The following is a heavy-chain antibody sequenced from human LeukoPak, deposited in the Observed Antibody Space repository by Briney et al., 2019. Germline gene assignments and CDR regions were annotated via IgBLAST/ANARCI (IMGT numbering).Heavy chain of an antibody. V-gene: IGHV3-21*01. Sequence: GGSLRLSCVASGFIFSSYSMNWVRQAPGKGLEWVSSISSSSSYIYYADSVKGRFTISRDNAKNSLYLQMNSLRAEDTAVYYCARAVSALITYRRIFYGMDVWGQGTTVTVSS. CDR3: ARAVSALITYRRIFYGMDV. CDR1: GFIFSSYS. D-gene: IGHD2-15*01. CDR2: ISSSSSYI. J-gene: IGHJ6*02.